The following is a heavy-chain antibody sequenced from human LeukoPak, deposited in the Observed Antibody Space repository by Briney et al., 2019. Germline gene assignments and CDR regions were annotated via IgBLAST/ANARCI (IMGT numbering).Heavy chain of an antibody. Sequence: ASVRVSCKASGYTFTSYGISWVRQAPGQGLEWMGWISAYNGNTNYAQKLQGRVTMTTDTSTSTAYMELRSLRSDDTAVYYCARVSTIVGAFDIWGQGTMVTVSS. CDR3: ARVSTIVGAFDI. CDR1: GYTFTSYG. CDR2: ISAYNGNT. V-gene: IGHV1-18*01. J-gene: IGHJ3*02. D-gene: IGHD3-22*01.